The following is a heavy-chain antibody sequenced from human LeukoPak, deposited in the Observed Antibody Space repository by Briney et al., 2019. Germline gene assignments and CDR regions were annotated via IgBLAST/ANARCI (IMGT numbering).Heavy chain of an antibody. CDR1: GFTFSSYS. J-gene: IGHJ2*01. V-gene: IGHV3-48*04. CDR2: ISSSGSTI. D-gene: IGHD2-2*01. Sequence: GGSLRLSCAASGFTFSSYSMNWVRQAPGKGLEWVSYISSSGSTIYYADSVKGRFTISRDNAKNSLYLQMNSLRAEDTAVYYCAREEVVPAAMISGYFDLWGRGTLVTVSS. CDR3: AREEVVPAAMISGYFDL.